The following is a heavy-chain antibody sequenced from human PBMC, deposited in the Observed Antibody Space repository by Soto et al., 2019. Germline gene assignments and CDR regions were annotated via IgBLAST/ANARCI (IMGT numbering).Heavy chain of an antibody. CDR3: ARDLNRVAPSP. D-gene: IGHD5-12*01. J-gene: IGHJ5*02. Sequence: EVQLVESGGGLVQPGGSLRLSCAASGFTFSNYCVHWVRQAPGKGLEYVSAISPDGTTTYFTNFVKGRFTISRDNSKNTVYLQMGSLRVEDMAVYYCARDLNRVAPSPWGQGTLVTVSS. V-gene: IGHV3-64*01. CDR1: GFTFSNYC. CDR2: ISPDGTTT.